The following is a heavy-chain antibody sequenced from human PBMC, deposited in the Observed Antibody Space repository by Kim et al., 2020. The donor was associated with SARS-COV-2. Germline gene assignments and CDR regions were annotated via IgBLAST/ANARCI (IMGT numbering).Heavy chain of an antibody. CDR1: GGSDTSNY. CDR3: ARNRVAEAGTSYYGMDV. CDR2: IYYSGNT. V-gene: IGHV4-59*02. Sequence: SETLSLTCTVSGGSDTSNYWRRTRQPPGKGPESIGYIYYSGNTKHNPAPKSRVNISVDTSKSHFSLKLRSVTAADTAVYYCARNRVAEAGTSYYGMDVRGQRTTVTVS. J-gene: IGHJ6*02. D-gene: IGHD6-19*01.